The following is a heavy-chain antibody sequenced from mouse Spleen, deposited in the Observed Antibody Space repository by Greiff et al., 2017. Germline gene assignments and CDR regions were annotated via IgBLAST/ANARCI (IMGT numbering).Heavy chain of an antibody. CDR2: ISSGGST. J-gene: IGHJ2*01. Sequence: EVKLVESGGGLVKPGGSLKLSCAASGFTFSSYAMSWVRQTPEKRLEWVASISSGGSTYYPDSVKGRFTISRDNARNILYLQMSSLRSEDTAMYYCARGRGIYDHYEGYWGQGTTLTVSS. CDR3: ARGRGIYDHYEGY. V-gene: IGHV5-6-5*01. CDR1: GFTFSSYA. D-gene: IGHD2-3*01.